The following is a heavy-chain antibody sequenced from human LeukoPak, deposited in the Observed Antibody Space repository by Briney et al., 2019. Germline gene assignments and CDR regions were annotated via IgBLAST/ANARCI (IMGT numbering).Heavy chain of an antibody. CDR3: ARDLTEYQLLGQSVLDY. CDR1: GYTFTSYY. Sequence: GASVKVSCKASGYTFTSYYMHWVRQAPGQGLEWMGIINPSGGSTSYAQKFQGRVTMTRDMSTSTVYMELSSLRSEDTAVYYCARDLTEYQLLGQSVLDYWGQGTLVTVSS. J-gene: IGHJ4*02. CDR2: INPSGGST. D-gene: IGHD2-2*01. V-gene: IGHV1-46*01.